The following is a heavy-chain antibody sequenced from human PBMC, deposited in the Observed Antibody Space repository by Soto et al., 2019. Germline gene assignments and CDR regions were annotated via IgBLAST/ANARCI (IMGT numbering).Heavy chain of an antibody. CDR2: IIPIFGTA. D-gene: IGHD3-9*01. CDR3: ARGDTYYDILTGSPFDY. CDR1: GGTFSSYA. V-gene: IGHV1-69*06. J-gene: IGHJ4*02. Sequence: QVQLVQSGAEVKKPGSSVKVSCKASGGTFSSYAISWVRQAPGQGLEWMGGIIPIFGTANYAQKFQGRVTITADKSTSTAYMELSSLRSEDTAVYYCARGDTYYDILTGSPFDYWGQGTLVTVSS.